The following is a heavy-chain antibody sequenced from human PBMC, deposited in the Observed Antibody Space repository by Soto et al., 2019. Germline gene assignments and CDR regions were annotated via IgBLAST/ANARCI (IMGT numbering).Heavy chain of an antibody. CDR2: IFHSGAT. J-gene: IGHJ4*02. V-gene: IGHV4-4*02. Sequence: QVQLQESGPGLVEPSGTLSLTCAVSGDSISSSHWWSWIRQPPGKGLEWIGEIFHSGATKYNPSLEGRVTMSVDKSNNPLSLKLRSVTAADTAVYYCARQLERGDLPEGFEYWGQGTLATVSS. CDR1: GDSISSSHW. D-gene: IGHD1-1*01. CDR3: ARQLERGDLPEGFEY.